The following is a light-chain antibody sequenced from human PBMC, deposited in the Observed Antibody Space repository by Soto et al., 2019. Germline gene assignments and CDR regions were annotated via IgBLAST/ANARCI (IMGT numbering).Light chain of an antibody. CDR1: SSDVGGYNY. CDR2: DVS. Sequence: QSVLTQPASVSGSPGQSITISCTGTSSDVGGYNYVSWYQQHPGKAPKLMFYDVSNRPSGVSNRFSGSKSGNTASLTISGLQAEDEADYYCSSYTSSSTLDPYVFGTGTKLTVL. J-gene: IGLJ1*01. V-gene: IGLV2-14*01. CDR3: SSYTSSSTLDPYV.